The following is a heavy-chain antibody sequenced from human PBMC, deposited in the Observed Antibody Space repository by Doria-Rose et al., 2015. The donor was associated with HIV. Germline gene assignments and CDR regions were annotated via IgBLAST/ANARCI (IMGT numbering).Heavy chain of an antibody. D-gene: IGHD6-6*01. CDR2: QSYDGSNN. V-gene: IGHV3-30*03. Sequence: DPCKGLEWVAVQSYDGSNNSDADSVKGRFTISRDNSKNTLYLQMNSLRAEDTAVYYCASPNSSIAARPGLDYWGQGTLATVSS. CDR3: ASPNSSIAARPGLDY. J-gene: IGHJ4*02.